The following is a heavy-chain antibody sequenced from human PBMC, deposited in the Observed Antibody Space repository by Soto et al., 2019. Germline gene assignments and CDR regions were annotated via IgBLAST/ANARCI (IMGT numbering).Heavy chain of an antibody. Sequence: QVQLQQWGAGLLKPSETLSLTCAVYGGSFSGYYWRWIRQPPGKGLEWIGEINHSGSTNYNPSLKSRLTISVDTSTNQFSLKLSAVTAADTAVYYCARDRGIVVVTAISRSGMDVWGQGTTVTVSS. CDR2: INHSGST. J-gene: IGHJ6*02. CDR3: ARDRGIVVVTAISRSGMDV. V-gene: IGHV4-34*01. CDR1: GGSFSGYY. D-gene: IGHD2-21*02.